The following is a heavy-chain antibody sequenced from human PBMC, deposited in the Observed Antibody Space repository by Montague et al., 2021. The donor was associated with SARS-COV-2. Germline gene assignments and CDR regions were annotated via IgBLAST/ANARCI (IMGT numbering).Heavy chain of an antibody. CDR2: IYYSGST. D-gene: IGHD6-13*01. CDR3: ARVRRQQLVRLSGMDV. Sequence: SETLSLTCTVSGGSISSSSYYWGWIRQPPGKGLEWIGSIYYSGSTYYNPSLKSRVTIPVDTSKNQFSLKLSSVTAADTAVYYCARVRRQQLVRLSGMDVWGQGTTVTVSS. J-gene: IGHJ6*02. CDR1: GGSISSSSYY. V-gene: IGHV4-39*07.